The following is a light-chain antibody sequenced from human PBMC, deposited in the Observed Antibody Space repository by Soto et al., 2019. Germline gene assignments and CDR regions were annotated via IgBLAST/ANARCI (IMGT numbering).Light chain of an antibody. J-gene: IGLJ2*01. Sequence: QSALTQPASVSGSPGQSVTISCTGTSSDVGGYNYVSWYQQHPGKAPKLMIFDVSKRPSGVPDRFSGSKSGNTASLTVSGLQAEDEGEYYCSSYAGSNNVVFGGGTKLTVL. CDR3: SSYAGSNNVV. CDR1: SSDVGGYNY. V-gene: IGLV2-8*01. CDR2: DVS.